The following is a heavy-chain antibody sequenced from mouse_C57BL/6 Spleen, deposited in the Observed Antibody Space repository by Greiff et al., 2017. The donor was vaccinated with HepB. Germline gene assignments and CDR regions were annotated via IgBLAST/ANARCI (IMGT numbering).Heavy chain of an antibody. CDR2: IHPNSGST. D-gene: IGHD2-3*01. CDR3: ARPYDVGAMDY. Sequence: QVQLQQPGAELVKPGASVKLSCKASGYTFTSYWMHWVKQRPGQGLEWIGMIHPNSGSTNYNEKFKSKATLTVDKSSSTAYMQLSSLTSEDSAVYYCARPYDVGAMDYWGQGTSVTVSS. V-gene: IGHV1-64*01. J-gene: IGHJ4*01. CDR1: GYTFTSYW.